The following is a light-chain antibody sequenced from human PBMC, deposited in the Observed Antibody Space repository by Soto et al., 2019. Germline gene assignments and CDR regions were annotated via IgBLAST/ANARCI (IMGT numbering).Light chain of an antibody. CDR1: SGSIASNY. CDR3: QSYHSGNVV. J-gene: IGLJ2*01. Sequence: NFMLTQPHSVSESPGKTVTISCTHSSGSIASNYVQWYQQRPGSAPTTVIYEDNERPSGVPDRFSGSIDSSSNSASLTISGLKTDDEADYYCQSYHSGNVVFGGGTKVTVL. CDR2: EDN. V-gene: IGLV6-57*04.